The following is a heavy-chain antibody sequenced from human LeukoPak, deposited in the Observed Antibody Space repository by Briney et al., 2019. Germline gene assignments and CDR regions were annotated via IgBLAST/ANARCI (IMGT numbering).Heavy chain of an antibody. CDR3: ARGELVVVAATNDY. D-gene: IGHD2-15*01. J-gene: IGHJ4*02. CDR1: GYTFTSYD. CDR2: ISAYNGNT. V-gene: IGHV1-18*01. Sequence: ASVKVSCKASGYTFTSYDINWVRQAPGQGLEWMGWISAYNGNTNYAQKLQGRVTMTTDTSTSTAYMELRSLRSDDTAVYYCARGELVVVAATNDYWGQGTLVTVSS.